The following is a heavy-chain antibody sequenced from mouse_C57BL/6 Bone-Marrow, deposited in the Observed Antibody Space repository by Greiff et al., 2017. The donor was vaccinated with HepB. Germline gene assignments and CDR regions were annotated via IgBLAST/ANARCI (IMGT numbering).Heavy chain of an antibody. CDR2: IDPANGNT. CDR3: ASSSYGYFDV. D-gene: IGHD1-1*01. J-gene: IGHJ1*03. Sequence: VQLQQSVAELVRPGASVKLSCTASGFTIKNTYMHWVKQRPEQGLEWIGRIDPANGNTKYAPKFQGQATITADTSSHTAYLQLSSLTSEDTAIYYCASSSYGYFDVWGTGTTVTVSS. V-gene: IGHV14-3*01. CDR1: GFTIKNTY.